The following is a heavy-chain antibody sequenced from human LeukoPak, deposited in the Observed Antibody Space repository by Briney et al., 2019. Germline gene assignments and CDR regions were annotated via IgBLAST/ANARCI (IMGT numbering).Heavy chain of an antibody. Sequence: PETLSLTCTVSGGSISSYYWSWIRQPPGKGLEWIGYIYTSGSTNYNPSLKSRVTISVDTSKNQFSLKLSSVTAADTAVYYCARGQEDFDYWGQGTLVTVSS. CDR2: IYTSGST. CDR3: ARGQEDFDY. CDR1: GGSISSYY. V-gene: IGHV4-4*09. J-gene: IGHJ4*02.